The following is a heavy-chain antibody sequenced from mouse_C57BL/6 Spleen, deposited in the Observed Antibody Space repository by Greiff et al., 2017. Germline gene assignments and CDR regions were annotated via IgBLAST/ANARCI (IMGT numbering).Heavy chain of an antibody. CDR3: ARGGVRGKNAMDY. V-gene: IGHV5-17*01. Sequence: EVKVVESGGGLVKPGGSLKLSCAASGFTFSDYGMHWVRQAPEKGLEWVAYISSGSSTIYYADTVKGRFTISRDNAKNTLFLQMTSLRSEDTAMYNCARGGVRGKNAMDYWGQGTSVTVSS. J-gene: IGHJ4*01. CDR1: GFTFSDYG. CDR2: ISSGSSTI.